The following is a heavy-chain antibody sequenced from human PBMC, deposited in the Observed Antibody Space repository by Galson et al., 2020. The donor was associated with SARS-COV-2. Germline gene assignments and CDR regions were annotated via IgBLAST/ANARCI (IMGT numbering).Heavy chain of an antibody. V-gene: IGHV3-NL1*01. Sequence: GGSLRLSCAASGFTFSSYGMHWVRQAPGKGLEWVSRILSDGSITNYGNSVKGRFTISRDNSKNRLFLEMKSLRAEDAAVYYCVRASGSWYFDLWGRGTRVTVSS. D-gene: IGHD3-10*01. CDR1: GFTFSSYG. J-gene: IGHJ2*01. CDR2: ILSDGSIT. CDR3: VRASGSWYFDL.